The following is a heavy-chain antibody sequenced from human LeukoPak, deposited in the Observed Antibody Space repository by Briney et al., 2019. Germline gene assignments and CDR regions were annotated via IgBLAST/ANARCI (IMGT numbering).Heavy chain of an antibody. D-gene: IGHD1-1*01. CDR1: RGTLSSYA. CDR3: ASSGTTSAFDI. Sequence: AAVKVSSKASRGTLSSYAISSVRQAPGQGLEWLGRIIPILGIANYAQKFQGRVTITADKSTSTAYMELSSLRSEDTAVYYCASSGTTSAFDIWGQGTMVTVSS. CDR2: IIPILGIA. V-gene: IGHV1-69*04. J-gene: IGHJ3*02.